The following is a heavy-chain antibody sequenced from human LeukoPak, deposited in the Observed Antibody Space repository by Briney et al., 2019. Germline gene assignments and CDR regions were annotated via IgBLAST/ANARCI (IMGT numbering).Heavy chain of an antibody. CDR2: IIPIFGTA. D-gene: IGHD3-10*01. Sequence: SVKVSCKASGGTFSSYAISWVRQAPGQGLEWMGGIIPIFGTANYAQKFQGRVTITADESTSTAYMELSSLRSEDTAVYYCARGYYYGSGSYYDPPGGYYYYYMDVWGKGTTVTVSS. CDR3: ARGYYYGSGSYYDPPGGYYYYYMDV. J-gene: IGHJ6*03. CDR1: GGTFSSYA. V-gene: IGHV1-69*13.